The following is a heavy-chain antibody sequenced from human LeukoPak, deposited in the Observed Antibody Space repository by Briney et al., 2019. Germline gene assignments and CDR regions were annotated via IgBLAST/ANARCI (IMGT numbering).Heavy chain of an antibody. CDR3: ARLRYSSSFQNYYYYGMDV. V-gene: IGHV1-18*01. D-gene: IGHD6-6*01. Sequence: ASVKVSCKASGYTFTSYGISWVRQAPGQGLEWMGWISAYNGNTNYAQKLQGRVTITTDTSTSTAYMELRSLRSDDTAVYYCARLRYSSSFQNYYYYGMDVWGQGTTVTVSS. CDR2: ISAYNGNT. J-gene: IGHJ6*02. CDR1: GYTFTSYG.